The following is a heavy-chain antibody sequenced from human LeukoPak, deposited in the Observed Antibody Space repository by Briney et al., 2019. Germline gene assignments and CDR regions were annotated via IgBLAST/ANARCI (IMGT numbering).Heavy chain of an antibody. CDR3: ARGRITMVRGVTYYFDY. CDR1: GGTFSGYY. J-gene: IGHJ4*02. V-gene: IGHV4-34*01. D-gene: IGHD3-10*01. CDR2: INHSGST. Sequence: SETLSLTCAVYGGTFSGYYWSWIRQPPGKGLEWIWEINHSGSTNYNPSLKSRVTISVDTSKNQFSLKLSSVTAADTAVYYCARGRITMVRGVTYYFDYWGQGTLVTVSS.